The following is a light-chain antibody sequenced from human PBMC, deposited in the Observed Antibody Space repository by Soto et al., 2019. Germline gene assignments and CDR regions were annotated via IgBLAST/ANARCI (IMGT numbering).Light chain of an antibody. V-gene: IGKV3-15*01. CDR2: GAS. J-gene: IGKJ1*01. Sequence: IVMTQSPATLSVSPGERATLSCRASQSLRSNLAWYQQKPGQAPRLLLYGASSRATGIPARFSGSGSGTDFTLTISSLQSEDFAVYYCQQYNDWPRTFGQGTKVDI. CDR1: QSLRSN. CDR3: QQYNDWPRT.